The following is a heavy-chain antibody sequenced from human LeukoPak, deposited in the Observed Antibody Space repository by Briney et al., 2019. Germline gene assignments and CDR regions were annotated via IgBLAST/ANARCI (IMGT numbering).Heavy chain of an antibody. V-gene: IGHV3-15*01. Sequence: GGSLRLSYAASGFTFSNAWMSWVRQAPGKGLEWVGRIKSKTDGGTTDYAAPVKGRFTISRDDSKNTLYLQMNSLKTEDTAVYYCTTGTPPGYCSSTSCYRGDAFDIWGQGTMVTVSS. J-gene: IGHJ3*02. D-gene: IGHD2-2*01. CDR3: TTGTPPGYCSSTSCYRGDAFDI. CDR1: GFTFSNAW. CDR2: IKSKTDGGTT.